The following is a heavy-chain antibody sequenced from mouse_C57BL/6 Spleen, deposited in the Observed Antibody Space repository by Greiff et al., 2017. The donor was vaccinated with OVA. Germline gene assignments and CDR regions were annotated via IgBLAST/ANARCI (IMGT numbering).Heavy chain of an antibody. Sequence: EVQLQQSGPELVKPGASVKISCKASGYSFTGYYMNWVKQSPEKSLEWIGEINPSTGGTTYNQKFKAKATLTVDKSSSTAYMQLKSLTSEDSAVYYCARPDYGSSYYAMDYWGQGTSVTVSS. CDR2: INPSTGGT. D-gene: IGHD1-1*01. J-gene: IGHJ4*01. CDR1: GYSFTGYY. CDR3: ARPDYGSSYYAMDY. V-gene: IGHV1-42*01.